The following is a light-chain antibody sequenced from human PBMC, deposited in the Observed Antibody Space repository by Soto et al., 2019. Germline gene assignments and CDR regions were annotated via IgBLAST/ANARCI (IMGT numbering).Light chain of an antibody. CDR2: EVS. CDR1: QSLLHSDGKTY. J-gene: IGKJ5*01. V-gene: IGKV2D-29*01. CDR3: QEYKSDSIT. Sequence: DIVMTQTPLSLSVTPGQPASISCKSSQSLLHSDGKTYLYWYLQKPVQPPQLLIYEVSNRFSGVPDRFSGSGSGTDFTLTIRNLQPDDSATYYCQEYKSDSITFGQGTRLEIK.